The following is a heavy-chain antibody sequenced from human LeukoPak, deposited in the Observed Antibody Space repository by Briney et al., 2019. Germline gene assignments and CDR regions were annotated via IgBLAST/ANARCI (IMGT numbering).Heavy chain of an antibody. CDR1: GYTFTSYD. J-gene: IGHJ4*02. CDR2: MNPNSGNT. CDR3: AQYYYDSSGYHTAPYYFDY. Sequence: ASVKVSCKASGYTFTSYDINWVRQATGQGLEWMGWMNPNSGNTGYAQKFQGRVTMTRNTSISTAYMELSSLRSEDTAVYYCAQYYYDSSGYHTAPYYFDYWGQGTLVTVSS. V-gene: IGHV1-8*01. D-gene: IGHD3-22*01.